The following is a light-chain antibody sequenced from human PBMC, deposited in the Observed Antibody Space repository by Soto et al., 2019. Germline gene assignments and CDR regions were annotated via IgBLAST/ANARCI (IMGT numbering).Light chain of an antibody. Sequence: QSVLTQPPSASGTPGQRVTISCSGSSSNIGTKTVNWYQQLPGTAPKLLIYSNNQRPSGGPDRFSVSKSGTSASLAISGLQSEDEAKYYCSALDDSLNGYVFGTGTKVTVL. V-gene: IGLV1-44*01. CDR1: SSNIGTKT. CDR3: SALDDSLNGYV. CDR2: SNN. J-gene: IGLJ1*01.